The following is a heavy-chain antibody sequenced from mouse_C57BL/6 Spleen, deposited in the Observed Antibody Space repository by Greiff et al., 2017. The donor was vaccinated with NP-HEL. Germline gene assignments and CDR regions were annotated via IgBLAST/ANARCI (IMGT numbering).Heavy chain of an antibody. Sequence: EVKVEESGGGLVQPGGSLSLSCAASGFTFTDYYMSWVRQPPGKALEWLGFIRNKANGYTTEYSASVKGRFTISRDNSQSILYLQMNALRAEDSATYYCARSLSYYGSSLAWFAYWGQGTLVTVSA. CDR2: IRNKANGYTT. CDR1: GFTFTDYY. V-gene: IGHV7-3*01. D-gene: IGHD1-1*01. CDR3: ARSLSYYGSSLAWFAY. J-gene: IGHJ3*01.